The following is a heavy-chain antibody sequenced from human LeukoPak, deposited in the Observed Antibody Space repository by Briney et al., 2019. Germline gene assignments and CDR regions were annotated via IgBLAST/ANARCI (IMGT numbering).Heavy chain of an antibody. V-gene: IGHV3-23*01. D-gene: IGHD5-12*01. J-gene: IGHJ4*02. Sequence: GGSLRLSCAASGFTLRSYVMSWVRQAPGKGLEWVSAISGSGGSTYYADSVKGRFTISRDNSKNTLYLQMNSLRAEDTAVYYCAKDRERGYSGYDSPTDYWGQGTLVTVSS. CDR1: GFTLRSYV. CDR2: ISGSGGST. CDR3: AKDRERGYSGYDSPTDY.